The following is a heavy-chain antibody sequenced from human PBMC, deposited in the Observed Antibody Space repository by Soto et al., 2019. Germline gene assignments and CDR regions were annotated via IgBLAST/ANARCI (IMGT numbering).Heavy chain of an antibody. CDR3: ARHTSTYYDFWSGYSSGYYYGMDV. CDR1: GYSFTSYW. V-gene: IGHV5-51*01. D-gene: IGHD3-3*01. Sequence: ESLKISCKGSGYSFTSYWIGWVLQMPGKGLEWMGIIYPGDSDTRYSPSFQGQVTISADKSISTAYLQWSSLQASDTAMYYCARHTSTYYDFWSGYSSGYYYGMDVWGQGTTVTVSS. CDR2: IYPGDSDT. J-gene: IGHJ6*02.